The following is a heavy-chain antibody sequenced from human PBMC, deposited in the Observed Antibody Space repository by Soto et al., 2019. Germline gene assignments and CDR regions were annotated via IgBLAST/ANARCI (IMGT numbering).Heavy chain of an antibody. V-gene: IGHV3-23*01. CDR2: IRGSDGRT. Sequence: RGALRHSCAASAFAFNRHRTIWVRLAPRKGLEWVSSIRGSDGRTFYADFVEGRFTISRDNSKNTLFLQMSSLRAEDAAVYYCPRVGDLKQWLEHLDSWGQGTLVTVSS. D-gene: IGHD6-19*01. CDR3: PRVGDLKQWLEHLDS. CDR1: AFAFNRHR. J-gene: IGHJ4*02.